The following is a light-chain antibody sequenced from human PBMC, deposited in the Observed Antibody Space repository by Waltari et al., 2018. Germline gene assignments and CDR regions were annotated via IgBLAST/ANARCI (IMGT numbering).Light chain of an antibody. Sequence: QSALTQPASVSGSLGQSISISCAGTSNDVGAHNLVSLYQQYPGRAPKLVIYEVTNRPSGISSRFSGSKSGNTASLTISGLQSEDEAEYFCSSYSTTFTVLFGGGTKVTV. CDR2: EVT. CDR3: SSYSTTFTVL. J-gene: IGLJ3*02. CDR1: SNDVGAHNL. V-gene: IGLV2-14*01.